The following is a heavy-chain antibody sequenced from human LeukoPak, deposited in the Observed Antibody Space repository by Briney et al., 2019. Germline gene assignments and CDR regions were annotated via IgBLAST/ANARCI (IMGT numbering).Heavy chain of an antibody. CDR2: IRYDGGYT. CDR1: GFIFSSYG. Sequence: GGSLRLSCAASGFIFSSYGMHWIRQALGKGLEWVAFIRYDGGYTYYADSVRGRFIISRDNAKNSLYLQMNSLRAEDTAVYYCAELGITMIGGVWGKGTTVTISS. CDR3: AELGITMIGGV. D-gene: IGHD3-10*02. J-gene: IGHJ6*04. V-gene: IGHV3-30*02.